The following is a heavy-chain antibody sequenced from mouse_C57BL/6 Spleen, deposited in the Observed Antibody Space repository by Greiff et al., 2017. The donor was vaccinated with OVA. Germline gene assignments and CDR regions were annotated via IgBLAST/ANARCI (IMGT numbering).Heavy chain of an antibody. Sequence: EVNVVESGGGLVQSGRSLRLSCATSGFTFSDFYMEWVRQAPGKGLEWIAASRNKANDYTTEYSASVKGRFIVSRDTSQSILYLQMNALRAEDTAIYYCARDWYGGFAYWGQGTLVTVSA. J-gene: IGHJ3*01. CDR3: ARDWYGGFAY. CDR2: SRNKANDYTT. CDR1: GFTFSDFY. V-gene: IGHV7-1*01. D-gene: IGHD2-10*02.